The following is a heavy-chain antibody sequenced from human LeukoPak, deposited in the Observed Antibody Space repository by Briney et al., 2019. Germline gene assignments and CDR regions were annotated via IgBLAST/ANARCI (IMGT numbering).Heavy chain of an antibody. J-gene: IGHJ4*02. Sequence: GGSLRLSCAASGFTFSSYGMHWVRQAPGKGLEWVAVIWYDGSNKFYADSVKGRFTISRDNSKNTLYLQMNSLRAEDTAVYYCARDRTAADLDYWGQGTLVTVSS. D-gene: IGHD6-13*01. V-gene: IGHV3-33*01. CDR2: IWYDGSNK. CDR1: GFTFSSYG. CDR3: ARDRTAADLDY.